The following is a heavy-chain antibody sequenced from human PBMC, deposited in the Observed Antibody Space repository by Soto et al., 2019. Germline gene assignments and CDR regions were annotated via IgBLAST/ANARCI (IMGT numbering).Heavy chain of an antibody. J-gene: IGHJ4*02. CDR2: IWYDGSNK. D-gene: IGHD6-25*01. V-gene: IGHV3-33*01. Sequence: GGSLRLSCAASGFTFSSYGMHWVRQAPGKGLEWVAVIWYDGSNKYYADSVKGRFTISRDNSKNTLYLQMNSLRAEDTAVYYCARAPHTSGAIKGSSKAQGYFDYWGQGTLVTVSS. CDR3: ARAPHTSGAIKGSSKAQGYFDY. CDR1: GFTFSSYG.